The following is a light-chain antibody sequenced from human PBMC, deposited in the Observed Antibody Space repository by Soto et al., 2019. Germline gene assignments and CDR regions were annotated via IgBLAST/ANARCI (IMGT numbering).Light chain of an antibody. V-gene: IGKV1-5*03. CDR3: QQYFTAWT. J-gene: IGKJ1*01. CDR1: QSISPW. CDR2: KAS. Sequence: DIQMAQSPSTLSASVGDRVTITCRASQSISPWLAWYQQKPGKAPKLLIYKASTLESGVPSRFSGSGSGTKFPLTLSRLQPDDFATFYCQQYFTAWTFGQRTKVEIK.